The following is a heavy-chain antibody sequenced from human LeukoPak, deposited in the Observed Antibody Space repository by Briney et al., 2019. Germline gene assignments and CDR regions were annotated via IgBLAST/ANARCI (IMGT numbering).Heavy chain of an antibody. CDR1: GFTFSGSA. Sequence: GGSLKLSCAASGFTFSGSAMHWVRQASGKGLEWVGRIRSKANSYATAYAASVKGRFTISRDDSKNTAYLQMNSLKTDDTAVYYCTRTLDSGPFDCWSQGTLVTVSS. D-gene: IGHD1-26*01. J-gene: IGHJ4*02. CDR3: TRTLDSGPFDC. CDR2: IRSKANSYAT. V-gene: IGHV3-73*01.